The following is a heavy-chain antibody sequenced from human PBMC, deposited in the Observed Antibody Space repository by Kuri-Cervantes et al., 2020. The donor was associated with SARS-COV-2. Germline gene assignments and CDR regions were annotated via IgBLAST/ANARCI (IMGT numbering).Heavy chain of an antibody. Sequence: SETLSLTCAVSGYSISSGYYCGWIRQPPGKGLEWIGSIYHSGRTYYNPSLKSRVTLGVDTSQNQLFLKLNSVTAADTAVYYCAGPHCSAGSCYVYWGQGTLVTVSS. CDR2: IYHSGRT. V-gene: IGHV4-38-2*01. CDR3: AGPHCSAGSCYVY. D-gene: IGHD2-15*01. J-gene: IGHJ4*02. CDR1: GYSISSGYY.